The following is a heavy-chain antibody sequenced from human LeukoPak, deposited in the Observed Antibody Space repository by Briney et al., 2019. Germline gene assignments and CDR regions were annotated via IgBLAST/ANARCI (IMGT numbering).Heavy chain of an antibody. Sequence: MPSETLSLTCAVYGGSFSGYYWSWIRQPPGKGLEWIGEINHSGSTNYNPSLKSRVTISVDTSKNQFSLKLSSVTAADTAVYYCARGGRARRYYYMDVWGKGTTVTVSS. J-gene: IGHJ6*03. V-gene: IGHV4-34*01. CDR1: GGSFSGYY. CDR3: ARGGRARRYYYMDV. CDR2: INHSGST. D-gene: IGHD6-13*01.